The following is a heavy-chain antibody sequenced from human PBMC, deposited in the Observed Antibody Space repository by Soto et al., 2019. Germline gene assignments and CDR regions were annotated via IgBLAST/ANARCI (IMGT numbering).Heavy chain of an antibody. V-gene: IGHV4-39*01. CDR3: GRVVEGATRHTDPDS. CDR2: VYHNGGA. Sequence: QEHLQESGPGLVKPSETLSLTCTVSGVSIHNSHSFWAWIRQPPGKGLQFIASVYHNGGAHYNSSLKSRVTISVDTANNHVSLMMRSPTAADTAFYYCGRVVEGATRHTDPDSWGQGSLVTVSS. CDR1: GVSIHNSHSF. J-gene: IGHJ5*01. D-gene: IGHD2-21*01.